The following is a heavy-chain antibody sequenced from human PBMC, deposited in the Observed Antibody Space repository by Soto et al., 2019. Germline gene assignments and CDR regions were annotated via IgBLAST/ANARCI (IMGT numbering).Heavy chain of an antibody. D-gene: IGHD3-9*01. V-gene: IGHV3-72*01. J-gene: IGHJ6*04. Sequence: EVQLVESGGGLVQPGGSLRLSCAASGFTFSDHYMDWVRQAPGKGLEWVGRTRNKANSYTTEYAASVKGRFTISRDDSRNFLYLEMNGLKTEDTAVYYCASVWRGCYDILTVYYNVLLGCGMDVWGEVTTVTVSS. CDR1: GFTFSDHY. CDR3: ASVWRGCYDILTVYYNVLLGCGMDV. CDR2: TRNKANSYTT.